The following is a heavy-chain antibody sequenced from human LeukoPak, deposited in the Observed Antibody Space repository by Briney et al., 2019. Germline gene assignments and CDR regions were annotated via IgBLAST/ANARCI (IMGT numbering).Heavy chain of an antibody. CDR3: APAPPPYYYGSSGYYYSYYYDY. CDR2: INPNSGGT. D-gene: IGHD3-22*01. Sequence: ASVRVSCTASGYTFTGYYMHWVRQAPGQGLEWMGWINPNSGGTNYAQKFQGRVTMTRDTSISTAYMELSRLRSDDTAVYYCAPAPPPYYYGSSGYYYSYYYDYWGQGTLVTVSS. CDR1: GYTFTGYY. J-gene: IGHJ4*02. V-gene: IGHV1-2*02.